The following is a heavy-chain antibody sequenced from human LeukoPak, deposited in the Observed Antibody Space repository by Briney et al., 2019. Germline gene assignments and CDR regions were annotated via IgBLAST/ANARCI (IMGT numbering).Heavy chain of an antibody. CDR1: GFTFSSYA. Sequence: GGSLRLSCAASGFTFSSYAMSWVRQAPGKGLEWVSAISGSGGSTYYADSVKGRFTISRDNSKNTLYLQMNSLRAEDTAVYYCAKGGENYYGSGSYYHYYYGMDVWGQGTTVTVSS. V-gene: IGHV3-23*01. CDR2: ISGSGGST. D-gene: IGHD3-10*01. CDR3: AKGGENYYGSGSYYHYYYGMDV. J-gene: IGHJ6*02.